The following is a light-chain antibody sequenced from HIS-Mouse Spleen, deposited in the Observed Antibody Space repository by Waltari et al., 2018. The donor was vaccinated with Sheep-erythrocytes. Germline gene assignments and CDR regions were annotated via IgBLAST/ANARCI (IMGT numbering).Light chain of an antibody. J-gene: IGLJ3*02. CDR2: ECS. CDR3: CSYAGSSTPWV. CDR1: SSDVGSYNL. V-gene: IGLV2-23*01. Sequence: QSALTQPASVSGSPGQSITISCTGTSSDVGSYNLVSWYQQHPGKAPKPIIYECSKRPSGVSNRFSGSKSGNTASLTISGLQAEDEADYYCCSYAGSSTPWVFGGGTKLTVL.